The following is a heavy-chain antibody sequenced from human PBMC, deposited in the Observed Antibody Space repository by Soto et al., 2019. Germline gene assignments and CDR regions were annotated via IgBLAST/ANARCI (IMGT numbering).Heavy chain of an antibody. Sequence: QVQLQESGPGLVNPTQTLSLTCTVSGGSISSDGDYWTWIRQHPGEGLEWIGFIYYSGSTLYTPSLKSIITMSVDMSKNQFSLKVSSVTDVDTAVYYCAKMRTWTIYSWGQGTLVTVSS. CDR2: IYYSGST. J-gene: IGHJ4*02. CDR1: GGSISSDGDY. V-gene: IGHV4-31*01. D-gene: IGHD1-1*01. CDR3: AKMRTWTIYS.